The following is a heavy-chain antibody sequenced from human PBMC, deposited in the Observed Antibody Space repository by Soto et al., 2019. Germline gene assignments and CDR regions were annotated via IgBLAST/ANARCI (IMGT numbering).Heavy chain of an antibody. CDR2: IYPGDSDT. J-gene: IGHJ6*02. CDR1: GCSFTSHW. Sequence: GESMKVSWRGAGCSFTSHWIGWVRQMHGKGLEWMGIIYPGDSDTRYSPSFQGQVTISADKSINTAYLQWSSLKASDTAMYYCASHVRGMAVWGQGTTVTVSS. CDR3: ASHVRGMAV. V-gene: IGHV5-51*01. D-gene: IGHD3-10*02.